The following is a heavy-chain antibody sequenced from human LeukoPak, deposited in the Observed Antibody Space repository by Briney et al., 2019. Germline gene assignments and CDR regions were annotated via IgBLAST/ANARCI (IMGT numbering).Heavy chain of an antibody. CDR2: IYPGDSDT. CDR3: ARLSSRGYEIPWWFDP. D-gene: IGHD5-12*01. Sequence: GESLKISCKGSGYSFTSYWIGWVRQMTGKGLEWMGNIYPGDSDTRYSPSFQSQVTISADKSINTAYLQWSSLKASDTAIYYCARLSSRGYEIPWWFDPWGQGTLVTVSS. V-gene: IGHV5-51*01. CDR1: GYSFTSYW. J-gene: IGHJ5*02.